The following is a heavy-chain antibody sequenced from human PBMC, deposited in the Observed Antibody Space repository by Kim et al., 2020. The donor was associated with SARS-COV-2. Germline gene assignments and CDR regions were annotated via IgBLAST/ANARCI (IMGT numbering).Heavy chain of an antibody. D-gene: IGHD6-13*01. CDR1: GFTFSSYW. Sequence: GGSLRLSCAASGFTFSSYWMSWVRQAPGKGLEWVANIKQDGSEKYYVDSVKGRFTISRDNAKNSLYLQMNSLRAEDTAVYYCARDKRSWSSSHDAFDIWGQGTMVTVSS. V-gene: IGHV3-7*03. J-gene: IGHJ3*02. CDR3: ARDKRSWSSSHDAFDI. CDR2: IKQDGSEK.